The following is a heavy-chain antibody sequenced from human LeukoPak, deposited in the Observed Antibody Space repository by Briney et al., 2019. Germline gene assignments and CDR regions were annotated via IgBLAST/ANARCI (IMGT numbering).Heavy chain of an antibody. CDR3: VRVAGKILWFGELDAFDI. V-gene: IGHV1-69*13. CDR1: GGTFSSYA. Sequence: GSSVKVSCKASGGTFSSYAISWVRQARGQGLEWMGGIIPIFGTANYAQKFQGRVTITADESTSTAYMELSSLRSEDTAVYYCVRVAGKILWFGELDAFDIWGQGTMVTVSS. D-gene: IGHD3-10*01. CDR2: IIPIFGTA. J-gene: IGHJ3*02.